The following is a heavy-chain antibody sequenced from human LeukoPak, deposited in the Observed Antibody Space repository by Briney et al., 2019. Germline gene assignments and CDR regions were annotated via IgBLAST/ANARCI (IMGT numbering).Heavy chain of an antibody. J-gene: IGHJ6*02. CDR3: AGGKPHVDV. Sequence: SETLSLTCAVYGGSFSGYYWSWIRQPPGKGLEWIGEINHSGSTNYNPSLKSRVTISVDTSKNQFSLKLSSVTAADTAVYYCAGGKPHVDVWGQGATVTVSS. CDR2: INHSGST. V-gene: IGHV4-34*01. CDR1: GGSFSGYY.